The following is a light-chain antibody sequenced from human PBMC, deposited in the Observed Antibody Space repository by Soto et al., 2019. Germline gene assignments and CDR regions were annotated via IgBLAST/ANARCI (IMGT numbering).Light chain of an antibody. J-gene: IGKJ5*01. CDR1: QSFSGH. CDR2: DAS. Sequence: EIVLTQSPDTLSLSPGERATLSCRASQSFSGHLAWYQQKPGQAPRLLIYDASNRATGIPARFSGSGSGTDFTLTISSLEPEDFAVYYCQQRSNWLPITFGQGTRLEIK. V-gene: IGKV3-11*01. CDR3: QQRSNWLPIT.